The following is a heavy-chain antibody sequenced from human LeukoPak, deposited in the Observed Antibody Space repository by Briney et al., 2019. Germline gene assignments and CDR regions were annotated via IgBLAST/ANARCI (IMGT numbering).Heavy chain of an antibody. CDR3: GRGSSGYSGSEIDY. V-gene: IGHV3-11*04. D-gene: IGHD3-22*01. CDR2: ISSSGSIT. Sequence: PGGSLRLSCAASGFTFSDYYMSWIRQAPGKGLEWVSYISSSGSITYYADSVKGRFTISRDNAKNSLYLQMNSLRAEDTAVYYCGRGSSGYSGSEIDYWGQGTLVTVSS. CDR1: GFTFSDYY. J-gene: IGHJ4*02.